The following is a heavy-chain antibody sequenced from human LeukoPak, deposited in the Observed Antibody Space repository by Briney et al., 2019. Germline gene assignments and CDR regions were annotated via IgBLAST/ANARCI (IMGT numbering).Heavy chain of an antibody. V-gene: IGHV3-30*04. D-gene: IGHD3-10*02. J-gene: IGHJ6*04. CDR3: AELGITMIGGV. CDR2: ISYDGNNK. CDR1: GFTFSSYA. Sequence: PGGSLRLSCAASGFTFSSYAMHWVRQAPGKGLEWVAVISYDGNNKYYTDSVKGRFTISRDISKNTLYLQMNSLRAEDTAVYYCAELGITMIGGVWGKGTTVTISS.